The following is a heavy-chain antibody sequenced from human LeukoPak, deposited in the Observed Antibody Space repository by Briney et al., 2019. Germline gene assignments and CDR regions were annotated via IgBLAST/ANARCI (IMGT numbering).Heavy chain of an antibody. Sequence: GGSLRLSCAASGFTFSSYGMHWVRQARGKGLEWVAVISYDGSNKYYADSVKGRFTISRDNSKNTLYLQMNSLRAEDTAVYYSVGELLPYYGMDVWGQGTTVTVSS. CDR2: ISYDGSNK. CDR1: GFTFSSYG. CDR3: VGELLPYYGMDV. D-gene: IGHD3-10*01. J-gene: IGHJ6*02. V-gene: IGHV3-30*03.